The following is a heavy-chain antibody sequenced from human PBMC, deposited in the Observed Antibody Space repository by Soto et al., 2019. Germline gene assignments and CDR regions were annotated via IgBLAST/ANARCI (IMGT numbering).Heavy chain of an antibody. V-gene: IGHV3-53*01. J-gene: IGHJ4*02. CDR1: EFTVSSNY. CDR3: ARGPPRYSGLS. Sequence: PGGSLRLSCAASEFTVSSNYMSWVRQAPGKGLEWVSVIYSGGSTYYADSVKGRFTVSRDNSKNTLYLQMNSLRAEDPAVYCCARGPPRYSGLSGGQGTLVTVPS. D-gene: IGHD5-12*01. CDR2: IYSGGST.